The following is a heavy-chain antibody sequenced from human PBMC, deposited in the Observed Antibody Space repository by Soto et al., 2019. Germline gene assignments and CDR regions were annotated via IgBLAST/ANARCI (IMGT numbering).Heavy chain of an antibody. V-gene: IGHV4-34*01. CDR2: INHSGST. Sequence: PSETLCLTCAVDGGSFSGYYWSWIRQPPGKGLEWIGEINHSGSTNYNPSLKSRVTISVDTSKNQFSLKLSSVTAADTAVYYCAREGDRGYSGYDGGLNVWGKGTTVTVSS. CDR3: AREGDRGYSGYDGGLNV. J-gene: IGHJ6*04. D-gene: IGHD5-12*01. CDR1: GGSFSGYY.